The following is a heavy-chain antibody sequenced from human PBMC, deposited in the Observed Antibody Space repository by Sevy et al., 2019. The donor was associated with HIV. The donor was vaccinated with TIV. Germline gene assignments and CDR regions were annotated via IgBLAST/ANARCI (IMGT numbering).Heavy chain of an antibody. CDR2: FDPDDGET. J-gene: IGHJ4*02. CDR1: GYTLSELS. V-gene: IGHV1-24*01. D-gene: IGHD3-22*01. CDR3: ATAREYYSDNSGYLDY. Sequence: ASVKVSCKVSGYTLSELSMHWVRQPPGKGLEWMGRFDPDDGETIYAQRFQGRVTMTEDTSADTAYMELGSLRSEDTAMYYCATAREYYSDNSGYLDYWGQGAPVTVSS.